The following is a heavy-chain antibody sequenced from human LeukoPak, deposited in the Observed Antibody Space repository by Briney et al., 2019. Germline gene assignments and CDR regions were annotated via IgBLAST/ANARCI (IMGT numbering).Heavy chain of an antibody. CDR2: ISSSGSTI. J-gene: IGHJ4*02. CDR3: ARVHGGNFAFDY. V-gene: IGHV3-48*04. CDR1: GYTFSSFS. Sequence: PGGSLRLSCAASGYTFSSFSINWVRQAPGKGLQWVSYISSSGSTIYYADSVKGRFTISRDNAKNSLYLQMNSLRTEDTAVYYCARVHGGNFAFDYWGQGTLVTVSS. D-gene: IGHD4-23*01.